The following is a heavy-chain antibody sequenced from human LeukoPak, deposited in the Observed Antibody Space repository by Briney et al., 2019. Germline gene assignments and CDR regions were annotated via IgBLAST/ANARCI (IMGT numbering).Heavy chain of an antibody. V-gene: IGHV3-48*04. CDR3: ARWDSSGYYSLDY. CDR2: ISSSSSTI. J-gene: IGHJ4*02. CDR1: GFTFSSYS. D-gene: IGHD3-22*01. Sequence: GGSLRLSCAASGFTFSSYSMNWVRQAPGKGLEWVSYISSSSSTICYADSVKGRFTISRDNAKNSLYLQMNSLRAEDTAVYYCARWDSSGYYSLDYWGQGTLVTVSS.